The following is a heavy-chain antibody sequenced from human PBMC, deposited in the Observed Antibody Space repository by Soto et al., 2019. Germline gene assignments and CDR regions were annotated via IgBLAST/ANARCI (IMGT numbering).Heavy chain of an antibody. D-gene: IGHD4-4*01. Sequence: QTGGSLRLSCAASGFTFSSYEMTWVRQPPGKGLEWVSHISSSGVTIYYADSVKGRFTISRDNAKNSLYLQMSSLRAEDTAVYYCARVTFGMDVWGQGTTVTVSS. CDR3: ARVTFGMDV. CDR1: GFTFSSYE. V-gene: IGHV3-48*03. J-gene: IGHJ6*02. CDR2: ISSSGVTI.